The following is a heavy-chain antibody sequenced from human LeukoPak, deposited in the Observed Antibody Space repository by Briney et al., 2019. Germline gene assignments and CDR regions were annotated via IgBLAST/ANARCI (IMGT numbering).Heavy chain of an antibody. CDR1: GFTFSSYS. D-gene: IGHD6-13*01. J-gene: IGHJ4*02. V-gene: IGHV4-34*01. CDR3: ARGSAAGISY. Sequence: PGGSLRLSCAASGFTFSSYSMNWVRQAPGKGLEWIGEINHSGSTNYNPSLKSRVTISVDTSKNQFSLKLSSVTAADTAVYYCARGSAAGISYWGQGTLVTVSS. CDR2: INHSGST.